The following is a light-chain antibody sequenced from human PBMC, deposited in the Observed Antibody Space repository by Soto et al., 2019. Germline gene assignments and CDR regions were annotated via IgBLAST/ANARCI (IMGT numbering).Light chain of an antibody. Sequence: VLTQSPGTLSLSPGARATLSCRASQSVSRNHLAWYQQKPGHPPRLLIYGGSSRATGIPVRFSGSGSETDFTLTITRLEPEDFAVYYCQQYSSSRTFGQGTKVDIK. CDR3: QQYSSSRT. V-gene: IGKV3-20*01. CDR1: QSVSRNH. J-gene: IGKJ1*01. CDR2: GGS.